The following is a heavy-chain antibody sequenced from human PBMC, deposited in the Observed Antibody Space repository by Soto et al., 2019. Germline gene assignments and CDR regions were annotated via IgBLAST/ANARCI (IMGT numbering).Heavy chain of an antibody. D-gene: IGHD3-3*01. V-gene: IGHV1-2*02. CDR2: INPNSGGT. Sequence: ASVKVSCKASGYTFTGYYMHWVRQAPGQGLEWMGWINPNSGGTNYAQKFQGRVTMTRDTSISTAYMELSRLRSDDTAVYYCARELGGDDFWSGYPIDNWFDPWGQGTLVTVSS. CDR1: GYTFTGYY. J-gene: IGHJ5*02. CDR3: ARELGGDDFWSGYPIDNWFDP.